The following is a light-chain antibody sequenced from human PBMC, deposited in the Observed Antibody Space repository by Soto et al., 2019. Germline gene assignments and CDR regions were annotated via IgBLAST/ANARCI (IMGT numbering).Light chain of an antibody. Sequence: ETVLTQSPGTLSLSPGDRATLSCRASQSVSNNFLAWYQQKPGQAPRLLIYGASRMATGIPDRFSGSGSGTDFTLTISRLEPEDFAVDYCQQYGSSPTTFGQGTKVDIK. CDR3: QQYGSSPTT. J-gene: IGKJ1*01. CDR1: QSVSNNF. V-gene: IGKV3-20*01. CDR2: GAS.